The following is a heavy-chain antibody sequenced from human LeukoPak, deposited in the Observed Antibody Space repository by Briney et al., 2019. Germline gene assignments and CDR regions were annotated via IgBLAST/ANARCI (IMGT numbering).Heavy chain of an antibody. V-gene: IGHV3-7*01. CDR2: IKQDGSEK. CDR1: GFTFSSYW. D-gene: IGHD6-13*01. CDR3: ARDQVYSSSWYPPYYYYYYMDV. J-gene: IGHJ6*03. Sequence: PGGSLRLSCAVSGFTFSSYWMSWVRQAPGKGLEWVANIKQDGSEKYYVDSVKGRFTISRDNAKNSLYLQMNSLRAEDTAVYYCARDQVYSSSWYPPYYYYYYMDVWGKGTTVTVSS.